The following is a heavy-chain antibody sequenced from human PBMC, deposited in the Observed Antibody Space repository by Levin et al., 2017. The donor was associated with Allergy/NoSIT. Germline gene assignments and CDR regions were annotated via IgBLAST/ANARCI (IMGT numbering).Heavy chain of an antibody. D-gene: IGHD2/OR15-2a*01. Sequence: GGSLRLSCVASGVAFSSYSMNWVRQAPGKGLEWISYISSSSSSIDYADSVKGRFTISRDNAKNSLFLQMNSLRDEDTAVYFCAGMKRNIRQAFGIWGQGAMVTVSS. CDR3: AGMKRNIRQAFGI. J-gene: IGHJ3*02. V-gene: IGHV3-48*02. CDR2: ISSSSSSI. CDR1: GVAFSSYS.